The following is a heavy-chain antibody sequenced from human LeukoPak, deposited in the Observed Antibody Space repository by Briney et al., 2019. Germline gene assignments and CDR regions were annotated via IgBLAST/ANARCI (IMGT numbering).Heavy chain of an antibody. J-gene: IGHJ4*02. D-gene: IGHD2-2*01. CDR1: GYSFTSHY. V-gene: IGHV1-46*01. Sequence: ASVKVSCKASGYSFTSHYMHWVRQAPGQGLEWMGLINPSGSSTLYAQKFQGRVTITADKSTSTAYMELSSLRSEDTAVYYCARGYCSSTSCLGAYWGQGTLVTVSS. CDR3: ARGYCSSTSCLGAY. CDR2: INPSGSST.